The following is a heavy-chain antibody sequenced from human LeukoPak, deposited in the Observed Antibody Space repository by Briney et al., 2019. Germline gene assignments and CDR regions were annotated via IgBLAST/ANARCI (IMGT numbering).Heavy chain of an antibody. CDR1: GFTFSDYW. J-gene: IGHJ4*02. CDR2: ISFDGST. V-gene: IGHV3-74*01. D-gene: IGHD6-13*01. Sequence: GGSLRLSCAASGFTFSDYWMHWVRQAPGKGLVWVSCISFDGSTTYADSVKGRFTISRDNAKNTVHLQMDSLTVEDTAVYYCARGSSRWNQWGQGTLVTVSS. CDR3: ARGSSRWNQ.